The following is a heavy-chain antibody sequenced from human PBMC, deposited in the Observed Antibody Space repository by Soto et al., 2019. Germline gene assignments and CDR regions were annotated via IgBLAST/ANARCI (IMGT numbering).Heavy chain of an antibody. V-gene: IGHV2-5*04. CDR1: GFSFSTSSVG. Sequence: QITLKESGPTLVKPTQTLTLTCTCSGFSFSTSSVGVGWIRQPPGKALEWLALIYWDEDKRYNPSLRNRLIITTDPSRNQLVVTITDMDPVDTGTYYCVKVYRVATGIRYYFDYWGQGTLVTVSS. CDR3: VKVYRVATGIRYYFDY. J-gene: IGHJ4*02. CDR2: IYWDEDK. D-gene: IGHD2-21*02.